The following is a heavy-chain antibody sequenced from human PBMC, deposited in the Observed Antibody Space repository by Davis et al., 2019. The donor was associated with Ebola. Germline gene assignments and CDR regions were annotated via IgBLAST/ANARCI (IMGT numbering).Heavy chain of an antibody. CDR3: ARRDRGYSYGFEY. D-gene: IGHD5-18*01. Sequence: SETLSLTCTVSGGSITTNNYYWGWVRQPPGKGLEWIGSFSYRGSTYYNPSLESRVSISVDTSKNRFSLNLSSVTAADTAVYYCARRDRGYSYGFEYWGQGTLVTVSS. CDR2: FSYRGST. CDR1: GGSITTNNYY. J-gene: IGHJ4*02. V-gene: IGHV4-39*01.